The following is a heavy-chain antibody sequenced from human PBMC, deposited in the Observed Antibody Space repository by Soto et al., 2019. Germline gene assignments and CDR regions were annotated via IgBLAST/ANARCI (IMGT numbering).Heavy chain of an antibody. Sequence: EVQLVESGGGLVKPGGSPRLSCAASGFTFSSYSMNWVRQAPGKGLEWVSSISSSSSYIYYADSVKGRFTISRDNAKNSLYLQMNSLRAEDTAVYYCARDLWFGEFVQGPHDYWGQGTLVTVSS. CDR1: GFTFSSYS. V-gene: IGHV3-21*01. CDR3: ARDLWFGEFVQGPHDY. CDR2: ISSSSSYI. J-gene: IGHJ4*02. D-gene: IGHD3-10*01.